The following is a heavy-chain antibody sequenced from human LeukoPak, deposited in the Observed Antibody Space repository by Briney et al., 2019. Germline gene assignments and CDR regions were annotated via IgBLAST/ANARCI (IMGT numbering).Heavy chain of an antibody. Sequence: PGGSLRLSCAASGFTFSSYGMHWVRQAPGKGLEWVAFIRYDGSNKYYADSVMGRFTISRDNSMNTLYLQMNSLRTEDTGVYYCASAAATLTNLRLVDYWGQGTLVTVSS. D-gene: IGHD4-17*01. CDR3: ASAAATLTNLRLVDY. V-gene: IGHV3-30*02. J-gene: IGHJ4*02. CDR1: GFTFSSYG. CDR2: IRYDGSNK.